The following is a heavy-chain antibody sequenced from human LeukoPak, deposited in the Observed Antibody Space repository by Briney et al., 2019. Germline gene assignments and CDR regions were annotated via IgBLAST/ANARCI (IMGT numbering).Heavy chain of an antibody. CDR2: FDPEDGET. D-gene: IGHD5-18*01. V-gene: IGHV1-24*01. CDR3: AKDTGKFNFGDF. Sequence: ASVKVSCKVSGYTLTELSMHWVRQAPGKGLEWMGGFDPEDGETIYAQKFQGRVTMTRDASVSTAYMELSWLRSDDTAVYYCAKDTGKFNFGDFWGQGTLVTVSS. J-gene: IGHJ4*02. CDR1: GYTLTELS.